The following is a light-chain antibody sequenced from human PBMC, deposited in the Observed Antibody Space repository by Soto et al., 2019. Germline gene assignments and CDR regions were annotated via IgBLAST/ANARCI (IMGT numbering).Light chain of an antibody. CDR3: QQGNNWPIT. V-gene: IGKV3-11*01. Sequence: EIVMTQSPATLSLSPGERATLSCRASQSINSYLAWYQQKPGQPPRLLIYDASTRATGVPARFTGSESGSDFTLTISGLQPEDFAVYYCQQGNNWPITFGQGTRLEI. CDR1: QSINSY. J-gene: IGKJ2*01. CDR2: DAS.